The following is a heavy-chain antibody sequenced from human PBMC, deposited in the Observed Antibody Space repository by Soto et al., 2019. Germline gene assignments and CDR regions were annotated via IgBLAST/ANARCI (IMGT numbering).Heavy chain of an antibody. V-gene: IGHV4-30-2*01. D-gene: IGHD3-10*01. Sequence: SETLSLTCAVPGGSIGGVGYAWSWIRQPPGGGLEWTGYIYHSGTFLKSPSLKTRLTMSLDMSNNQFSLTLNSMTAADTAVYYCARGQFYSGSGNFNNLMFDAWGQGIQVTVSS. J-gene: IGHJ5*02. CDR1: GGSIGGVGYA. CDR2: IYHSGTF. CDR3: ARGQFYSGSGNFNNLMFDA.